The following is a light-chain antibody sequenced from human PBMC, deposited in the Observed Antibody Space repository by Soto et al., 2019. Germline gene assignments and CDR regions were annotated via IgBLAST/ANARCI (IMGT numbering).Light chain of an antibody. Sequence: IVLAQSPATLSLSPGERVTLSCRASQSVRTYLAWYQQRPGQPPRLLIYDAFHRATGTPARFSGSGSGTDFTLTISSLEPEDFAVYCCQQRANWPATFGQGTRLEIK. CDR3: QQRANWPAT. J-gene: IGKJ5*01. CDR2: DAF. V-gene: IGKV3-11*01. CDR1: QSVRTY.